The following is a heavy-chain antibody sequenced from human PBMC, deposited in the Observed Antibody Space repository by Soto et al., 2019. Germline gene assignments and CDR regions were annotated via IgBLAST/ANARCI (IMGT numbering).Heavy chain of an antibody. CDR3: AVMGGDTTPDGRYYHYRDMDV. CDR1: GYTFTSYG. D-gene: IGHD2-15*01. J-gene: IGHJ6*02. CDR2: ISAYNGNT. Sequence: ASVKVSCKASGYTFTSYGISWVRQAPGQGLEWMGWISAYNGNTNYAQKLQGRVAMTTDTSTSTAFMELSRLRSEDTAVYFCAVMGGDTTPDGRYYHYRDMDVWGQGTSVTVSS. V-gene: IGHV1-18*01.